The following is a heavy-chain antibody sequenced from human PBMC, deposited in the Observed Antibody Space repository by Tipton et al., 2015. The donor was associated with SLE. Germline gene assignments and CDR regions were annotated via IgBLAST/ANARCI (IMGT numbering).Heavy chain of an antibody. Sequence: TLSLTCTVSGGSISSSTYYWGWIRQPPGKGLEWIGNINYSGTTYYNPSLRSRVTTSVDTSKNQFSLRLTSVTAADTAVYYCASFPWYNSGSFEDWGQGMLVTVSS. D-gene: IGHD6-19*01. CDR3: ASFPWYNSGSFED. CDR2: INYSGTT. J-gene: IGHJ4*02. V-gene: IGHV4-39*07. CDR1: GGSISSSTYY.